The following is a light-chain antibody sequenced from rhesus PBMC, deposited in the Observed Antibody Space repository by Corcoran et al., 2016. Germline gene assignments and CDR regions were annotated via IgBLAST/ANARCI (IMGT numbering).Light chain of an antibody. Sequence: DIVMTQSPDSLAVSLGERVTINCKSSQSLLYSSNNKNYLAWYQQKPGKAPKLLIYWASTRESGVPNRFSGIGYGTDFTLTISGLQAEDVAVYYCQQYYSTPYSFGQGTKVEIK. CDR2: WAS. CDR1: QSLLYSSNNKNY. V-gene: IGKV4-1*01. CDR3: QQYYSTPYS. J-gene: IGKJ2*01.